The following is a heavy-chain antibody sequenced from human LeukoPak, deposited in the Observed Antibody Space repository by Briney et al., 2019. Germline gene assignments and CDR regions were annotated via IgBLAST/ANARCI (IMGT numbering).Heavy chain of an antibody. CDR3: ARGGALLWFGLDAFDI. CDR1: GGSISSYY. J-gene: IGHJ3*02. V-gene: IGHV4-59*01. Sequence: PSETLSLTCTVSGGSISSYYWSWIRQPPGKGLEWIGYIYYSGSTNYNPSLKSRVTISVDTSKNQFSLKLSSVTAADTAVYYCARGGALLWFGLDAFDIWGQGTMVTVSS. CDR2: IYYSGST. D-gene: IGHD3-10*01.